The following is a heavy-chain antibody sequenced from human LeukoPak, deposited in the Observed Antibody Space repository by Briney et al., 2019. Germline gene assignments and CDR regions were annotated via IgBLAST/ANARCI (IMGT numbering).Heavy chain of an antibody. CDR3: ATSPVTGRIYFDY. D-gene: IGHD6-19*01. CDR1: GFTVSNYY. V-gene: IGHV3-66*01. J-gene: IGHJ4*02. Sequence: GGSLRLSCAASGFTVSNYYMSWVRQAPGKGLEWLSVIYSGGDTYYADSVKGRFTISRDNSKHTLYLQMNHLRAVDTAVYYCATSPVTGRIYFDYWGQGTLVTVSS. CDR2: IYSGGDT.